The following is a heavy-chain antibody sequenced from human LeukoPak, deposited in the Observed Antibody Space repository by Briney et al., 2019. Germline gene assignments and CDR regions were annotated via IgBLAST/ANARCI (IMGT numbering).Heavy chain of an antibody. V-gene: IGHV3-23*01. D-gene: IGHD3-22*01. CDR3: AKDYYDSSGYYSTRYYYYGMDV. Sequence: PGGSLRLSCAVSGFTFSSYAMSWVRQAPGKGLEWVSAISGSGGSTYYADSVKGRFTISRDNSKNTLYLQMNSLRAEDTAVYYCAKDYYDSSGYYSTRYYYYGMDVGGQGTTVSVSS. CDR2: ISGSGGST. CDR1: GFTFSSYA. J-gene: IGHJ6*02.